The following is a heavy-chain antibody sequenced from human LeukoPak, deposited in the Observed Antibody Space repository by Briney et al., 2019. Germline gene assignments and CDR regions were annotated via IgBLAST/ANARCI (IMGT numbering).Heavy chain of an antibody. Sequence: GGSLRLSCAASGFTFDDYAMHWVRQAPGKGLEWVSLISGDGGSTYYADSVKGRFTISRDNSKNSLYMQMNSLRTEDTALYYCAKDIGLYGGIDDAYDIWGQGTMVTVSS. V-gene: IGHV3-43*02. J-gene: IGHJ3*02. CDR1: GFTFDDYA. D-gene: IGHD4-23*01. CDR3: AKDIGLYGGIDDAYDI. CDR2: ISGDGGST.